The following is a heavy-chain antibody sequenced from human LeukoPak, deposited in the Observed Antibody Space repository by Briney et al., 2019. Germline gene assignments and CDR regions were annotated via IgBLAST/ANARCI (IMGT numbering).Heavy chain of an antibody. J-gene: IGHJ5*02. D-gene: IGHD3-3*01. Sequence: SETLSLTCTVSGGPINTDYWGWIRQPPGKGLEWIGSIYHSGSTNYNPSLKSRVTISVDTSKNQFSLKLSSVTAADTAVYYCARGRQNDFWSGYYMVWFDPWGQGTLVTVSS. V-gene: IGHV4-39*07. CDR3: ARGRQNDFWSGYYMVWFDP. CDR1: GGPINTDY. CDR2: IYHSGST.